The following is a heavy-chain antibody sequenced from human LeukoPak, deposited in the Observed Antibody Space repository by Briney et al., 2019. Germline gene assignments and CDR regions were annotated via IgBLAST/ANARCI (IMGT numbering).Heavy chain of an antibody. D-gene: IGHD3-10*01. CDR3: AMDHYNDCWFKY. V-gene: IGHV4-39*07. J-gene: IGHJ4*02. CDR2: IYYSGST. Sequence: PSETGSLTCTVSGGSISSSSYYWGWIRQPPGKGLEWIGSIYYSGSTYYNPSLKGRVSVSVGTSNTQFSLKLTSVTAADTAMYYCAMDHYNDCWFKYWGQGTLVTVSS. CDR1: GGSISSSSYY.